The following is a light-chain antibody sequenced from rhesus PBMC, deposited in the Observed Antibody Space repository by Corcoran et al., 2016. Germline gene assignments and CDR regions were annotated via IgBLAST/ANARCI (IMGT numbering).Light chain of an antibody. CDR1: SSDIGTFDY. J-gene: IGLJ6*01. CDR2: QIN. CDR3: SSYADNVSFV. V-gene: IGLV2-32*02. Sequence: QAALTQPRSVSGSPGQSVTISCTGTSSDIGTFDYVSWYQQRPGAAPQLIIFQINKRPSGVSDRFSGSKSGNTASLTISGLRTEDEGDFYCSSYADNVSFVFGGGTKLPVL.